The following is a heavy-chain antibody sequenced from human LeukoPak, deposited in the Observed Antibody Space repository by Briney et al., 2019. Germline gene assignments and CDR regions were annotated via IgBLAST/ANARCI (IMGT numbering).Heavy chain of an antibody. CDR2: ISGSGGNT. CDR1: GFTFSSYA. Sequence: GGSLRLSCAASGFTFSSYAMSWVRHAPGKGLEWVSGISGSGGNTYYADSVKGRFTISRDNSKNTLYLQMNSLRAEDSAVYYCAKNSGYAYFDYWGQGTLVTVSS. D-gene: IGHD5-12*01. V-gene: IGHV3-23*01. J-gene: IGHJ4*02. CDR3: AKNSGYAYFDY.